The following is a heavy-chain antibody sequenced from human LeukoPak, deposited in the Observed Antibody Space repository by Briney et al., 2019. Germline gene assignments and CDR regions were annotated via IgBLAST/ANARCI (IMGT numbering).Heavy chain of an antibody. CDR3: AKDLLSSLNFYDSSGYGWYFDL. V-gene: IGHV3-23*01. D-gene: IGHD3-22*01. Sequence: GSLRLSCAASGFSANNNYMTWVRQAPGKGLEWVSAISGSGGSTYYADSVKGRFTISRDNSKNTLYMQMNSLRADDTAVYYCAKDLLSSLNFYDSSGYGWYFDLWGRGTLVTVSS. CDR1: GFSANNNY. J-gene: IGHJ2*01. CDR2: ISGSGGST.